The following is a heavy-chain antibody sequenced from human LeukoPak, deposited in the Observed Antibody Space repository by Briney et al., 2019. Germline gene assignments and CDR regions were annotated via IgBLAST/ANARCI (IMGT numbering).Heavy chain of an antibody. CDR2: IDQGGNT. D-gene: IGHD3-22*01. J-gene: IGHJ4*02. Sequence: SETLSLTCDVFGDSINNTYFWGWIRRPPGKGLQWIGSIDQGGNTYFESSLKGLVYLSVDTSKNQFSLTLTPVTDADTAIYHCVREVRYHDDSGYPDSWGQGTLVIVSS. CDR3: VREVRYHDDSGYPDS. CDR1: GDSINNTYF. V-gene: IGHV4-38-2*02.